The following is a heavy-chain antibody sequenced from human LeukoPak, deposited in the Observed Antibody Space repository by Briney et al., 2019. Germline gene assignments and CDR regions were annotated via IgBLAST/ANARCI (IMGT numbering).Heavy chain of an antibody. CDR3: AKAPDNVVVPAFYGMDV. V-gene: IGHV3-23*01. D-gene: IGHD2-2*01. J-gene: IGHJ6*02. Sequence: GGSLRLSCAASGFTFSSYAMSWVRQAPGKGLEWVSAISGSGGGTYYADSVKGRFTISRDNSKNTLYLQMNSLRAEDTAVYYCAKAPDNVVVPAFYGMDVWGQGTTVTVSS. CDR1: GFTFSSYA. CDR2: ISGSGGGT.